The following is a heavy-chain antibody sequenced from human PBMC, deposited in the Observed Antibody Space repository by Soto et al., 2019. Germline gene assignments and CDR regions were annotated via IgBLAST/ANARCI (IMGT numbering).Heavy chain of an antibody. Sequence: SCKASGYIFTDYYMHWVRQAPGKGLEWVAVISYDGSNKYYADSVKGRFTISRDNSKNTLYLQMNSLRAEDTAVYYCAKDHSGYDWAYGMDVWGQGTTVTVSS. V-gene: IGHV3-30*18. CDR3: AKDHSGYDWAYGMDV. CDR1: GYIFTDYY. CDR2: ISYDGSNK. D-gene: IGHD5-12*01. J-gene: IGHJ6*02.